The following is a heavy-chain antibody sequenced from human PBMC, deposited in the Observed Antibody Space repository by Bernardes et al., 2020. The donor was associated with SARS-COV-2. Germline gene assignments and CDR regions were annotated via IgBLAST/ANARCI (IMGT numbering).Heavy chain of an antibody. Sequence: LSLTCTVSGGSISSSTYYWGWIRQPPGKGLEWIGSFYATGTTYYNPSLQSRVTKSLDKSKNQFSLRLSSVTAADTAVYYCVGSSCGVDCYIGGLRSWDYGMDVWGQGTTVTVSS. CDR1: GGSISSSTYY. V-gene: IGHV4-39*01. CDR3: VGSSCGVDCYIGGLRSWDYGMDV. J-gene: IGHJ6*02. CDR2: FYATGTT. D-gene: IGHD2-21*02.